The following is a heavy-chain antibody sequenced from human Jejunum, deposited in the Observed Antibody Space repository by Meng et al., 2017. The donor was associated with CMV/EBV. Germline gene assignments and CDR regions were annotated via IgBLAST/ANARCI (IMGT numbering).Heavy chain of an antibody. CDR3: ARVSGRATVRSALDY. CDR2: FYSNDYNP. Sequence: SCFALSSFAVGWVRQAPGKGLVWFSVFYSNDYNPYAADSVKGRFTVSRDNSNNMVYLQMNRLRAEDTAVYYCARVSGRATVRSALDYWGQGTLVTVSS. CDR1: CFALSSFA. V-gene: IGHV3-23*03. D-gene: IGHD3-10*01. J-gene: IGHJ4*02.